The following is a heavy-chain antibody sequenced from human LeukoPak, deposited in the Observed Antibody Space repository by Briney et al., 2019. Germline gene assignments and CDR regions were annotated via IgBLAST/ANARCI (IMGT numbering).Heavy chain of an antibody. J-gene: IGHJ3*02. CDR2: TYSRSKWYN. D-gene: IGHD3-16*01. V-gene: IGHV6-1*01. Sequence: SQNLSLTCAISGDSVSSNSAAWNWIRQSPSTGLEWLGRTYSRSKWYNDYAVSVKSRITIKPDTSKNQFSLQLNSVTPEVTAVYYCARGGSGGRAFDIWGQGTMVTVSS. CDR1: GDSVSSNSAA. CDR3: ARGGSGGRAFDI.